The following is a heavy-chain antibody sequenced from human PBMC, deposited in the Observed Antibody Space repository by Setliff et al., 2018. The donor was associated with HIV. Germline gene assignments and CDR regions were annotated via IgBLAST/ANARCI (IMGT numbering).Heavy chain of an antibody. CDR3: ALPYCGGGNCWSSASLPPAGWFDP. Sequence: GASVKVSCKASGGTFSSYAISWVRQAPGQGLEWMGGIAPNLRMPNYAQKFQGRVTITTDESTSTAYMELSSLRSEDTAVYYCALPYCGGGNCWSSASLPPAGWFDPWGQGTLVTVSS. V-gene: IGHV1-69*10. D-gene: IGHD2-15*01. CDR1: GGTFSSYA. CDR2: IAPNLRMP. J-gene: IGHJ5*02.